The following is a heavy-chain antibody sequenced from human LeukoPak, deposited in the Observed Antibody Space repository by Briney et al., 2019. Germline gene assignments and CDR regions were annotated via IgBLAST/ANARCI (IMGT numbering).Heavy chain of an antibody. CDR3: VRRSRDTGMAGSDY. Sequence: SETLSLTCSVSGGSISSSSFFWDWIRQPPGKGLEWIGSIYYSGSTYYNPSLKSRVTISVDTSKNQFSLKLSSMTAADTAVYYCVRRSRDTGMAGSDYWGQGTLVTVSS. D-gene: IGHD5-18*01. J-gene: IGHJ4*02. CDR2: IYYSGST. CDR1: GGSISSSSFF. V-gene: IGHV4-39*01.